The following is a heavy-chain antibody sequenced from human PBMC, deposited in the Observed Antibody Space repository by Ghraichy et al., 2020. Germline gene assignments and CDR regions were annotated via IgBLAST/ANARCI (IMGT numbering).Heavy chain of an antibody. V-gene: IGHV3-23*01. CDR3: VRAPRDSSGNYRGIDY. Sequence: GGSLRLSCAASEFTFSSYAMSWVRQAPGKGLEWVSVITGSGGSTYFADSVKGRFTISRDNSKNTLYLQMNSLKAEDMAVYYCVRAPRDSSGNYRGIDYWGQGTLVTVSS. D-gene: IGHD3-22*01. J-gene: IGHJ4*02. CDR1: EFTFSSYA. CDR2: ITGSGGST.